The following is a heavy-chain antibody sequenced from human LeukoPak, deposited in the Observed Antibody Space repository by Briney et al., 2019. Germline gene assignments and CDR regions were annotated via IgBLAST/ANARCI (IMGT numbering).Heavy chain of an antibody. J-gene: IGHJ5*02. Sequence: GGSLRLSCAASGFTFSSYSMNWIRQAPGKGLEWVSSMSSSSSYIYCADSVKGRFTISRDNAKNSLYLQMNSLRAEDTAVYYCARAKRPLQGTRNWFDPWGQGTLVTVSS. D-gene: IGHD1-1*01. V-gene: IGHV3-21*01. CDR2: MSSSSSYI. CDR1: GFTFSSYS. CDR3: ARAKRPLQGTRNWFDP.